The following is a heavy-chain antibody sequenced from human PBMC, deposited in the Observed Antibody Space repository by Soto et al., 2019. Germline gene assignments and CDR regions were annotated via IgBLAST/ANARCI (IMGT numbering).Heavy chain of an antibody. D-gene: IGHD6-6*01. V-gene: IGHV3-30*03. Sequence: QVQLVESGGGVVQPGRSLRLSCAASGFTFSSYGMHWVRQAPGKGLEWVAVISYDGSNKNYADSVKGRFTISRDNSKNTLYLQMNSLRAEDTAVYYCTQGLYSSSSSHWGQGTLVTVSS. CDR3: TQGLYSSSSSH. CDR2: ISYDGSNK. J-gene: IGHJ4*02. CDR1: GFTFSSYG.